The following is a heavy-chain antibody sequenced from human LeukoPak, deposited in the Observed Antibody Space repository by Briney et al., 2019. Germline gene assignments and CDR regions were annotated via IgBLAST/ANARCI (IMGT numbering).Heavy chain of an antibody. Sequence: GGSLRLSCSASGFTFSSYAMHWARQAPGKGLEYVSAISSNGGSTYYADSVKGRFTISRDNSKNTLYLQMSSLRAEDTAVYYCVKGELLWFGELEAFDYWGQGTLVTVSS. J-gene: IGHJ4*02. CDR3: VKGELLWFGELEAFDY. D-gene: IGHD3-10*01. CDR2: ISSNGGST. V-gene: IGHV3-64D*06. CDR1: GFTFSSYA.